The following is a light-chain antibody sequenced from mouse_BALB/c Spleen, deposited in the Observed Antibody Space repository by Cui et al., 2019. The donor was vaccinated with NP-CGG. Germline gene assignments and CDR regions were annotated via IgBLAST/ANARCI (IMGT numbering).Light chain of an antibody. V-gene: IGLV1*01. Sequence: QAVLPQESALTTSPGEPVTLTCRSSTGAVTTSNDANWVQEKPDHLSTGLRGGNNNRAPVVPARFSGSLIGDKAALTTTGAKTEDEAIYFCALWYSNHWVFGGGTKLTVL. CDR1: TGAVTTSND. CDR3: ALWYSNHWV. J-gene: IGLJ1*01. CDR2: GNN.